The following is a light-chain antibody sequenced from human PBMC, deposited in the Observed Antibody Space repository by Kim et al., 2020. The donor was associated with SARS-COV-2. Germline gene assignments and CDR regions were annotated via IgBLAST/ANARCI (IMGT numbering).Light chain of an antibody. J-gene: IGLJ3*02. CDR2: EVS. V-gene: IGLV2-23*02. CDR3: CSYAGSSTWV. CDR1: RSDVGSYNL. Sequence: GKSITLSCTGTRSDVGSYNLVSWYQQHPGKAPKLMIYEVSKRPSGVSNRFSGSKSGNTASLTISGLQAEDEADYYCCSYAGSSTWVFGGGTQLTVL.